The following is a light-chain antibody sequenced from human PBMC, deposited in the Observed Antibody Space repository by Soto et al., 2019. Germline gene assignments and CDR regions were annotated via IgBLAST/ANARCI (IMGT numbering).Light chain of an antibody. V-gene: IGKV1-13*02. CDR1: RDIRSA. CDR3: QQFNSSPLT. CDR2: DAS. J-gene: IGKJ1*01. Sequence: AIQLTQSPSSLSASVGDRVAVTCRASRDIRSALAWYQQRQGKPPKLLIYDASTLESGVPARFSGSGSGSDFTLSISSLQPEDFATYYCQQFNSSPLTFGQGTRV.